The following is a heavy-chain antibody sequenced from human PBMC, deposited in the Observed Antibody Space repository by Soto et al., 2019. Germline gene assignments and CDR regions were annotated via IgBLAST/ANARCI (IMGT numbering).Heavy chain of an antibody. CDR1: GFTFNSYG. D-gene: IGHD3-3*01. CDR2: IWYDGSNK. J-gene: IGHJ4*02. Sequence: QVQLVESGGGVVQPGRSLRLSCAASGFTFNSYGMHWVRQAPGKGLEWVAVIWYDGSNKYYADSVKGRFTISRDNSKKTLYLQMNSLRAEDTAVYYCARERRTTIFGVVIMSAFDYWGQGTLVTVSS. V-gene: IGHV3-33*01. CDR3: ARERRTTIFGVVIMSAFDY.